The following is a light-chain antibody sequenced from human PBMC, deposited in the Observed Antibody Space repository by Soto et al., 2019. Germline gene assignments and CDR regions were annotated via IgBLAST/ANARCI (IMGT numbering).Light chain of an antibody. V-gene: IGLV2-14*01. Sequence: QSVLTQPASVSGSPGQSITISCTGTSSDVGGYKYVSWYQQHPGNAPKLLIYDVSNRPSGVSNRFSGSKSGNTASLTISGLQAEDEADYYCSSYTSSITVVFGGGTKVTVL. CDR1: SSDVGGYKY. CDR2: DVS. CDR3: SSYTSSITVV. J-gene: IGLJ2*01.